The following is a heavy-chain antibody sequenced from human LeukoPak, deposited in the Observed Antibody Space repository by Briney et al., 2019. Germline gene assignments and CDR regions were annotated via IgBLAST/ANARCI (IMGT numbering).Heavy chain of an antibody. CDR1: GFTFSNYG. D-gene: IGHD5-12*01. CDR2: IWYDGSNK. Sequence: GGSLRLSCAASGFTFSNYGMHWVRQAPGKGLEGVAVIWYDGSNKYYADSVKGRFTISRDNSKNTLYLKMNSLRAEDTAVYYCASYIVADAFDIWGQGTMVTVSS. V-gene: IGHV3-33*01. CDR3: ASYIVADAFDI. J-gene: IGHJ3*02.